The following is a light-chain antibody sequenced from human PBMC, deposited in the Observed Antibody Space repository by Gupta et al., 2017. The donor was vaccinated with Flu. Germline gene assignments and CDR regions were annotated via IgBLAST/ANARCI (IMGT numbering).Light chain of an antibody. CDR2: EVS. V-gene: IGKV2-30*01. CDR1: KVLVYSDRNTY. J-gene: IGKJ1*01. Sequence: VTRRQPDSVSSGASKVLVYSDRNTYLNWYEQRPGQSPRRLIYEVSNRESGVPERCSGSGSGAEFTLKISRVEAEDFGVYYCMKESHYWTFGQGTKL. CDR3: MKESHYWT.